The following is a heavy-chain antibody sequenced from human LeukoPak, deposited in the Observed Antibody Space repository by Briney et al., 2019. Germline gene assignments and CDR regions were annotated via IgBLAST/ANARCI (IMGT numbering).Heavy chain of an antibody. V-gene: IGHV3-33*08. J-gene: IGHJ3*02. CDR3: ARESSAGGVFDI. D-gene: IGHD2-8*01. Sequence: GGSLRLSCAASGFTFSSYGMHWVRQAPGKGLEWVAVIWYDGSNKYYADSVKGRFTISRDNSKNTLYLQMNSLRAEDTAVYYCARESSAGGVFDIWGQGTMVTVSS. CDR1: GFTFSSYG. CDR2: IWYDGSNK.